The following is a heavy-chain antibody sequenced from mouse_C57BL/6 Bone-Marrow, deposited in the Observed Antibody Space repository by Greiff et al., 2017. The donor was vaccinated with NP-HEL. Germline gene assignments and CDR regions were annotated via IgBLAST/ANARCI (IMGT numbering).Heavy chain of an antibody. CDR2: IYPGDGDT. CDR1: GYAFSSSW. V-gene: IGHV1-82*01. Sequence: VQLQESGPELVKPGASVKISCKASGYAFSSSWMNWVKQRPGKGLEWIGRIYPGDGDTNYNGKFKGKATLTADKSSSTAYMRLSSLTSEDSAVYFCARYDGYFYAMDYWGQGTSVTVSS. D-gene: IGHD2-3*01. J-gene: IGHJ4*01. CDR3: ARYDGYFYAMDY.